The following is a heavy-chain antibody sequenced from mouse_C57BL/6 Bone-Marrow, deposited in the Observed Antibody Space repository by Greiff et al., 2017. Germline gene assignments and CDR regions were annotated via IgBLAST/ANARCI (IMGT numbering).Heavy chain of an antibody. CDR2: ISSGSSTI. J-gene: IGHJ3*01. V-gene: IGHV5-17*01. CDR3: ARHYYDYDEGFAY. CDR1: GFTFSDYG. D-gene: IGHD2-4*01. Sequence: EVKLMESGGGLVKPGGSLKLSCAASGFTFSDYGMHWVRQAPEKGLEWVAYISSGSSTIYYADTVKGRFTISRDNAKNTLFLQMTSLRSEDTAMYYCARHYYDYDEGFAYWGQGTLVTGSA.